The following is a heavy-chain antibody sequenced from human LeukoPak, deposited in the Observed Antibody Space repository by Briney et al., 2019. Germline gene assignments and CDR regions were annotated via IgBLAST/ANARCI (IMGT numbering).Heavy chain of an antibody. V-gene: IGHV3-48*04. D-gene: IGHD6-13*01. CDR3: ARVAEAAAFDS. CDR2: ISSSSSTI. J-gene: IGHJ4*02. CDR1: GFTFSSYS. Sequence: GGSLRLSCAASGFTFSSYSMNWVRQAPGKGLEWVSYISSSSSTIYYADSMRGRFTISRDNAKNSLYLQMNSLKPEDTAVYYCARVAEAAAFDSWGQGTLVTVSS.